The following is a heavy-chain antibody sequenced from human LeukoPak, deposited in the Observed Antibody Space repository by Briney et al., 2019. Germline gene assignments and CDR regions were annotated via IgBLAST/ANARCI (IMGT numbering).Heavy chain of an antibody. CDR1: GDSVSRSDSY. CDR3: ARDGGYCSSTSCYTSFDY. V-gene: IGHV4-39*07. Sequence: PSETLSLTCSVSGDSVSRSDSYWDWIRQPPGKGLEWIGTIYYSGRTYYSPSLKSRVTMSVDPSNNQFSLNLRSVTAADTAVYYCARDGGYCSSTSCYTSFDYWGQGTLVTVSS. J-gene: IGHJ4*02. D-gene: IGHD2-2*02. CDR2: IYYSGRT.